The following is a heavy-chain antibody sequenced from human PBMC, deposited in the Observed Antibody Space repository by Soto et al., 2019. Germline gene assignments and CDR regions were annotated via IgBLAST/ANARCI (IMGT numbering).Heavy chain of an antibody. V-gene: IGHV1-2*04. Sequence: ASVKVSCKASGYSFTGYYMHWVRQAHGQGLEWMGWINPNSGGTNYAQKFQGWVTMTRDTSISTAYMELSRLRSDDTAVYYCARATEYYDILTGYCNWFDPWGQGTLVTVSS. CDR3: ARATEYYDILTGYCNWFDP. CDR1: GYSFTGYY. CDR2: INPNSGGT. D-gene: IGHD3-9*01. J-gene: IGHJ5*02.